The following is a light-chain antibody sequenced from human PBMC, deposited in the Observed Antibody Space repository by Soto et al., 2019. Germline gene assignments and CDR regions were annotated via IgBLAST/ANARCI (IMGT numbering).Light chain of an antibody. CDR1: SSDVCGYNY. Sequence: QSVLTQPPSASGSPGQSISISCTGTSSDVCGYNYVSWYQHHPGKAPKLIIYDVSNRPSGVSNPFSGSKSGNTASLTISGLQPEDEADYYCSSYTTSNTRQIVFGTGTKVTVL. J-gene: IGLJ1*01. CDR3: SSYTTSNTRQIV. CDR2: DVS. V-gene: IGLV2-14*03.